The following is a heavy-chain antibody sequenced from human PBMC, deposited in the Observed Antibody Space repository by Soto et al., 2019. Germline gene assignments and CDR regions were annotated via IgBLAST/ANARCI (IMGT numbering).Heavy chain of an antibody. CDR2: INPNSGST. J-gene: IGHJ6*02. V-gene: IGHV1-46*03. CDR1: GYTFTIYY. D-gene: IGHD2-2*01. CDR3: ARGGFIVVVPLDV. Sequence: ASVKVSCKASGYTFTIYYLHWVRQAPGQGLEWMGIINPNSGSTSYAQKFQGRVTMTRDTSTSTVYMELSSLRSEDTAVYYCARGGFIVVVPLDVWGQGTTVTVSS.